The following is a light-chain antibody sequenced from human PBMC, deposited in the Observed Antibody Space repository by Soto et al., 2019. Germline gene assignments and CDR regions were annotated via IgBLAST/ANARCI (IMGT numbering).Light chain of an antibody. Sequence: QSVLTQPPSVAGAQGQRVTISCTGSSSNIGAGYDVHWYQQLPGTAPKLLIYGNSNRPSGVPDRFSGSKSGTSASLAITGHQAEEEADYYCQSYDSSLSVLFGGGTQLTVL. V-gene: IGLV1-40*01. CDR2: GNS. CDR1: SSNIGAGYD. J-gene: IGLJ2*01. CDR3: QSYDSSLSVL.